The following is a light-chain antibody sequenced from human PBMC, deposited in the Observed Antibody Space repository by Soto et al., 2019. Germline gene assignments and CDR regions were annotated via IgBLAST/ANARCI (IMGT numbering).Light chain of an antibody. CDR2: AAS. J-gene: IGKJ1*01. CDR3: QQSYSYPHT. CDR1: QGISSY. Sequence: AIRMTQSPSSFSASTGDRVTITCRASQGISSYLAWYQQRPGKDPKLLIYAASTLQSGVPSRFSGSGSGTDFTLTISCLQSEDVATYYCQQSYSYPHTFGQGTKVEIK. V-gene: IGKV1-8*01.